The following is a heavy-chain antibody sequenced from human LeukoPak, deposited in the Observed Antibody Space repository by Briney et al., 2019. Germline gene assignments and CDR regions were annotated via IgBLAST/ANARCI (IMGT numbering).Heavy chain of an antibody. Sequence: SETLSLTCAVYGWSFSCYYWSWIRQPPGKGLEWIGEIHHSGSTNYIPSLKSRVTISVDTSKNHFSLKPSSVTAADTAVYYCARGGPHYLARLDPFDFWGRGTLVTVSS. CDR2: IHHSGST. V-gene: IGHV4-34*01. CDR3: ARGGPHYLARLDPFDF. CDR1: GWSFSCYY. D-gene: IGHD6-25*01. J-gene: IGHJ4*02.